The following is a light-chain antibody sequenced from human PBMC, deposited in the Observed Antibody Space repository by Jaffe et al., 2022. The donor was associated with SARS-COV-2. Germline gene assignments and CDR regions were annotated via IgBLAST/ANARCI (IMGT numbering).Light chain of an antibody. J-gene: IGKJ2*01. Sequence: DIQMTQSPSSLSASVGDRVTIACRASQTISIYLNWYQQKPGKAPKLLIYAASTLESGVPSRFSGSGSGSDFTLTINSLQPEDFATYYCQQSHTPYTFGQGTRLEIK. CDR1: QTISIY. V-gene: IGKV1-39*01. CDR2: AAS. CDR3: QQSHTPYT.